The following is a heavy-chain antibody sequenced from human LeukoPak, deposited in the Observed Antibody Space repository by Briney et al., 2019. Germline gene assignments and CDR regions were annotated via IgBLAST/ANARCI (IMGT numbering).Heavy chain of an antibody. J-gene: IGHJ4*02. V-gene: IGHV3-30*02. Sequence: GGSLRLSCAASGFTFSSYGMHWVRQAPGKGLEWVAFIRYDGSNKYYADSVKGRFTISRDNSKNTLYLQMNSLRAEDTAVYYCAKDPSASSSWYSGFDYWGQGTLVTVSS. CDR3: AKDPSASSSWYSGFDY. CDR1: GFTFSSYG. D-gene: IGHD6-13*01. CDR2: IRYDGSNK.